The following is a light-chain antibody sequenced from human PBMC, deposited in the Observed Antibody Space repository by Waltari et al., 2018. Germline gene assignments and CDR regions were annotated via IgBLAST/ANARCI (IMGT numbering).Light chain of an antibody. Sequence: AIRITQSPSSISASTGDRVTITCRASQGINSYLAWYQQKPGKAPKLLIYAASTLQSGVPSRFRGSGSGTDFTLTISCLQSEDFATYYCQQYYSYPITFGQGTRLEIK. J-gene: IGKJ5*01. CDR2: AAS. V-gene: IGKV1-8*01. CDR1: QGINSY. CDR3: QQYYSYPIT.